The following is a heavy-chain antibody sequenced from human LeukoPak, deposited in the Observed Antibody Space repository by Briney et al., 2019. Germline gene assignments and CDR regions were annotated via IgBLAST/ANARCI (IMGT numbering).Heavy chain of an antibody. D-gene: IGHD3-10*01. CDR2: INPNSGGT. Sequence: ASVKVSCKASGYTFTGYYMHWVRQAPGQGLEWMGWINPNSGGTNYAQKFQGRVTMTRDTSISTAYMELSRLRSDDTAVYYCARDRRYWLLWFREFDAFDIRGQGTMVTVSS. V-gene: IGHV1-2*02. CDR3: ARDRRYWLLWFREFDAFDI. CDR1: GYTFTGYY. J-gene: IGHJ3*02.